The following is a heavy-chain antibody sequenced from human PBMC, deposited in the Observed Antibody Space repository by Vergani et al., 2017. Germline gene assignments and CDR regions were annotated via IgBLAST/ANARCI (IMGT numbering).Heavy chain of an antibody. J-gene: IGHJ4*02. Sequence: QVQLQQWGAGLLKPSETLSLTCAVYGGSFSGYYWSWIRQPPGKGLEWIGEINHSGSTNYNPSLKSRVTISVDTSKNQFSLKLSSVTAADTAVYYWARAGYSYGCDYWGQGTLVTVSS. D-gene: IGHD5-18*01. CDR3: ARAGYSYGCDY. V-gene: IGHV4-34*01. CDR2: INHSGST. CDR1: GGSFSGYY.